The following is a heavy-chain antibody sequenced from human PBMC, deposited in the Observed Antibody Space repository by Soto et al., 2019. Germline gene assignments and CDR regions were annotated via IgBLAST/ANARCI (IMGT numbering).Heavy chain of an antibody. CDR3: AKGSASARPYYFDY. Sequence: LRLSCAASGFTFETYAMGWVRQPPGEGLEWVSAESGGTTYYADSVKGRFTISRDISRNTLYLHMSSLTAGDTALYYCAKGSASARPYYFDYWGRGTQVTVSS. J-gene: IGHJ4*02. V-gene: IGHV3-23*01. CDR2: ESGGTT. CDR1: GFTFETYA.